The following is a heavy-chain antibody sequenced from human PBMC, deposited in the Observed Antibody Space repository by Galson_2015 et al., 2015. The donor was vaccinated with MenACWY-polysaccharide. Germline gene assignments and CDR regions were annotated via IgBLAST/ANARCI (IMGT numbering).Heavy chain of an antibody. CDR2: IRRTGPRI. V-gene: IGHV3-48*01. CDR1: GFTFSNYS. J-gene: IGHJ4*02. Sequence: SLRLSCAASGFTFSNYSMNWVRQAPGQGLEWVSYIRRTGPRIYYADSVKGRFTITRDNAKSLLFLQMNSLRADDTAVYYCVRDPLALDCWGQGTLVTVSS. CDR3: VRDPLALDC.